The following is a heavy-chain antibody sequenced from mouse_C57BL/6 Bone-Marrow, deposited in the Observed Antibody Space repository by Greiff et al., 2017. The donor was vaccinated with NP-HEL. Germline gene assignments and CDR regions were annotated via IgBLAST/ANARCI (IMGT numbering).Heavy chain of an antibody. V-gene: IGHV1-61*01. CDR1: GYTFTSYW. CDR3: ARSTGRHYFDY. Sequence: QVQLQQPGAELVRPGSSVKLSCKASGYTFTSYWIDWVKQRPGQGLEWIGNIYPSDSETHYNQKFKDKATLTVDKSSSTAYMQLSSLTSEDSAVYYCARSTGRHYFDYWGQGTTLTVSS. CDR2: IYPSDSET. J-gene: IGHJ2*01.